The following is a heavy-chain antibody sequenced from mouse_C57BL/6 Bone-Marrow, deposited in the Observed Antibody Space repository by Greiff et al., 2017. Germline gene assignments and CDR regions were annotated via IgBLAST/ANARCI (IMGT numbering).Heavy chain of an antibody. CDR1: GYAFTNYL. D-gene: IGHD4-1*01. Sequence: VQVVESGAELVRPGTSVKVSCKASGYAFTNYLIEWVKQRPGQGLEWIGVINPGSGGTKYNEKFKGKATLTADKSSSTAYMQLSSLTSEDSAVYFCARSKNWDSWFAYWGQGTLVTVSA. J-gene: IGHJ3*01. V-gene: IGHV1-54*01. CDR3: ARSKNWDSWFAY. CDR2: INPGSGGT.